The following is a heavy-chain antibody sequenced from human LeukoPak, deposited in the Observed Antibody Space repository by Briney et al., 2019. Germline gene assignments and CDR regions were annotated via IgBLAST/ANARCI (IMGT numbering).Heavy chain of an antibody. J-gene: IGHJ6*02. D-gene: IGHD2-2*01. Sequence: ASVKVSCKASGYTFTGYYMHWVRQAPGQGLEWMGWINPNSGGTNYAQKFQGWVTMTRDTSISTAYMELSRLRSDDTAVYYCARDFPERYCSSTSCYAFFYYYGMDVWGQGTTVTVSS. CDR2: INPNSGGT. V-gene: IGHV1-2*04. CDR3: ARDFPERYCSSTSCYAFFYYYGMDV. CDR1: GYTFTGYY.